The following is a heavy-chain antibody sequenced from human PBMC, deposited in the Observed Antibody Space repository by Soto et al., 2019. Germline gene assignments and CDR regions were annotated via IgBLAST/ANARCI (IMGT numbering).Heavy chain of an antibody. CDR3: ARGNGSGNTYYYYGMDV. CDR1: GGSFSGYY. CDR2: INHSGST. V-gene: IGHV4-34*01. Sequence: SETLSLTCAVYGGSFSGYYWSWIRQPPGKGLEWIGEINHSGSTNYNPSLKSRVTISVDTSKNQFSLKLSSVTAADTAVYYCARGNGSGNTYYYYGMDVWGQGTTVTVS. J-gene: IGHJ6*02. D-gene: IGHD3-10*01.